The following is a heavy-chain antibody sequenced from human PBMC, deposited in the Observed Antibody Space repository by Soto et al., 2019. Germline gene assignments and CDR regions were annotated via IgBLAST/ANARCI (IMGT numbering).Heavy chain of an antibody. Sequence: EVQLVESGGGLVQPGGSLRLACAASGFNFHDYAMHWVRQIPGKGLEWVSGVGWNSATIGYADSVKGRFSISRDNAKKSMYLQMNSLRPEDTVLSFCAKLSYDAIAVSGTFGVFDIXGQGXXXTVSS. CDR1: GFNFHDYA. D-gene: IGHD6-19*01. CDR2: VGWNSATI. J-gene: IGHJ3*02. CDR3: AKLSYDAIAVSGTFGVFDI. V-gene: IGHV3-9*01.